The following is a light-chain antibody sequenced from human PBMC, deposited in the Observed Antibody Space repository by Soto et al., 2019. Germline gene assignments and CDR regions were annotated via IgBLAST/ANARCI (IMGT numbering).Light chain of an antibody. J-gene: IGLJ1*01. CDR1: RTDGDGHDY. V-gene: IGLV2-14*03. CDR2: DVY. CDR3: TSEISTRSLHV. Sequence: QSALTQPASVSGSPGQSIAISCIGVRTDGDGHDYVSWYQQHPGQAPQLIIYDVYNRPSGVSDRFSGSKSGNTASLVISGLQADDGVDYFGTSEISTRSLHV.